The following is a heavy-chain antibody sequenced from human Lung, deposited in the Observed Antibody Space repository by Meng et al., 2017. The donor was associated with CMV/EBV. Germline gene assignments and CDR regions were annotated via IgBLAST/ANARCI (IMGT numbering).Heavy chain of an antibody. J-gene: IGHJ1*01. V-gene: IGHV4-4*02. D-gene: IGHD3-10*01. CDR3: LRRSGGSV. Sequence: VQLREPGPALLKPSETLSLTCAVSGDSITNHNWWAWVRQPPGKGLEWIGEIPHRGSSAYNPSLKSRVSMSIDKSKNQFSLKLTSVTAADTAVYHCLRRSGGSVWGQGTLVTVSS. CDR1: GDSITNHNW. CDR2: IPHRGSS.